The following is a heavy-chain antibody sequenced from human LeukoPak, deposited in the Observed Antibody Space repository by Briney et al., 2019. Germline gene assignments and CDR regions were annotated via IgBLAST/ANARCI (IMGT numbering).Heavy chain of an antibody. J-gene: IGHJ4*02. CDR1: GFTFSSYG. CDR3: ARGADCSSTSCYEPS. V-gene: IGHV3-30*03. D-gene: IGHD2-2*01. Sequence: PGRSLRLSCAASGFTFSSYGMHWVRQAPGKGLEWVAVISYDGSNKYYADSVKGRFTISRDNSKNTLYLQMNSLRAEDTAVYYCARGADCSSTSCYEPSWGQGTLVTVSS. CDR2: ISYDGSNK.